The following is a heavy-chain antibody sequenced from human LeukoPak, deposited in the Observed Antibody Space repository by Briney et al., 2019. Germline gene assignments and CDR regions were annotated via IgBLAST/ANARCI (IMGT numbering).Heavy chain of an antibody. V-gene: IGHV3-23*01. D-gene: IGHD3-10*01. J-gene: IGHJ4*02. CDR3: ARVRVGAYDFEY. CDR1: GFTFSSYA. CDR2: ISGSGGST. Sequence: GGSPRLSCAASGFTFSSYAMSWVRQAPGKGLEWVSPISGSGGSTYYADSVKGRFTISRDNAKNTLYLQMNSLRAEDTAVYYCARVRVGAYDFEYWGQGTLVTVSS.